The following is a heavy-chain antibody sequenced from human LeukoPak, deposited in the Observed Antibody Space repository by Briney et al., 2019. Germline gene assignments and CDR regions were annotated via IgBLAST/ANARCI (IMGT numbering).Heavy chain of an antibody. V-gene: IGHV3-74*01. J-gene: IGHJ4*02. CDR1: GFTFSSYW. CDR3: ARWGPYRSSTSCYGLGY. CDR2: INTDGSNT. D-gene: IGHD2-2*01. Sequence: GGSLRLSCAASGFTFSSYWMHWVRQAPGKGLVWVSRINTDGSNTVYADSVKGRFTISRDNAKNTLYLQMNSLRAEDTAVYYCARWGPYRSSTSCYGLGYWGQGTLVTVSS.